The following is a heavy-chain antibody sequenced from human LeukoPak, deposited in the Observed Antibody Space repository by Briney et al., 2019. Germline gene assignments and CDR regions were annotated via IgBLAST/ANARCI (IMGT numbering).Heavy chain of an antibody. CDR3: AKGIRYCSSTSCYYVHYYYGMDV. J-gene: IGHJ6*02. D-gene: IGHD2-2*01. CDR2: ISSSGSTI. CDR1: GFTFSDYY. Sequence: GGSLRLSCAASGFTFSDYYMSWIRQAPGKGLEWVSYISSSGSTIYYADSVKGRFTISRDNAKNSLYLQMNSLRAEDTAVYYCAKGIRYCSSTSCYYVHYYYGMDVWGQGTTVTVSS. V-gene: IGHV3-11*04.